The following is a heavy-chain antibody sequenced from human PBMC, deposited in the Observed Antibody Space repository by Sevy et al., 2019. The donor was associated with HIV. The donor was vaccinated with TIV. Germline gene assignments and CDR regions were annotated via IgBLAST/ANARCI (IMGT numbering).Heavy chain of an antibody. J-gene: IGHJ1*01. CDR3: AREALRFLEWLPTEYFQH. V-gene: IGHV3-23*01. Sequence: GGSLRLSCTASGFTFTDYVMNWVRQAPGRGLEWVSSIGGSGGSTHYADSVKGRFTISRDNSKNTLYLQMNSLRAEDTAVYYCAREALRFLEWLPTEYFQHWGQGTLVTVSS. D-gene: IGHD3-3*01. CDR2: IGGSGGST. CDR1: GFTFTDYV.